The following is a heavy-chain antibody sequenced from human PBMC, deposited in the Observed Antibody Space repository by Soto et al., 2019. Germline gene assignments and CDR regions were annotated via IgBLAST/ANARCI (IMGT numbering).Heavy chain of an antibody. D-gene: IGHD4-4*01. Sequence: QVQLVQSGAEVKKPGSSVKVSCKASGGTFSSYAISWVRQAPGQGLEWMGGIIPIFGTANYAQKFQGRVTINADESTSTAYMELSSLRSEDTAVYYCASAGEMATITTEYFQHWGQGTLVTVSS. J-gene: IGHJ1*01. CDR3: ASAGEMATITTEYFQH. CDR2: IIPIFGTA. V-gene: IGHV1-69*01. CDR1: GGTFSSYA.